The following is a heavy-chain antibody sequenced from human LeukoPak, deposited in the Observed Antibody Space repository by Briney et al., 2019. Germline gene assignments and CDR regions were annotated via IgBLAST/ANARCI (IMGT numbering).Heavy chain of an antibody. CDR2: IYYSGST. V-gene: IGHV4-59*01. D-gene: IGHD2-2*01. J-gene: IGHJ4*02. CDR3: AREGQLLCFDY. Sequence: SETLSLTCTVSGGSISSYYWSWIRQPPGKGLEWIGYIYYSGSTNYNPSLKSRVTISVDTSKNQFSLKLSSVTAADTAVYYCAREGQLLCFDYWGQGTLVIVSS. CDR1: GGSISSYY.